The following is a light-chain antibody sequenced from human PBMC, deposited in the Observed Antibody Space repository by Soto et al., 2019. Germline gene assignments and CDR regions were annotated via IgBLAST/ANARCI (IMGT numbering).Light chain of an antibody. CDR3: QQRSNCPLT. CDR2: DAS. Sequence: EIVLTQSPATLSLSPGERATLSCRASQSVSSYLSWYQQKNAQAPSLLLDDASNRATVIPARFSGSGSATDFTLTISSLDHEYAAVYYCQQRSNCPLTFGQGTKVEIK. CDR1: QSVSSY. J-gene: IGKJ1*01. V-gene: IGKV3-11*01.